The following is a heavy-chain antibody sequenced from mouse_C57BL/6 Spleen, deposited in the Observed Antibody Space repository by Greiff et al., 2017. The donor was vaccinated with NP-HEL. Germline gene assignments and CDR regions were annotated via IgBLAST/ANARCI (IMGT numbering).Heavy chain of an antibody. Sequence: EVMLVESGGGLVKPGGSLTLSCAASGFTFSDYGMHWVRQAPEKGLEWVAYISSGSSTIYYADTVKGRFTISRDNAKNTLFLQMTSLRSEDTAMYYCARPDGYYGFAYWGQGTLVTVSA. CDR2: ISSGSSTI. D-gene: IGHD2-3*01. CDR1: GFTFSDYG. J-gene: IGHJ3*01. V-gene: IGHV5-17*01. CDR3: ARPDGYYGFAY.